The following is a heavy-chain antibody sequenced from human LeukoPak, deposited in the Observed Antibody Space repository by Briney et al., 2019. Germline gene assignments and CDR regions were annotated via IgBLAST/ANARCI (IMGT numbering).Heavy chain of an antibody. CDR3: AREEMERWLHFAATRSFDY. Sequence: GASVKVSCKASGYTFTSYGISWVRQAPGQGLEWMGWISAYNGNTNYAQKLQGRVTMTTDTSTSTAYMELRSLRSEDTAVYYCAREEMERWLHFAATRSFDYWGQGTLVTVSS. J-gene: IGHJ4*02. V-gene: IGHV1-18*01. CDR2: ISAYNGNT. D-gene: IGHD5-24*01. CDR1: GYTFTSYG.